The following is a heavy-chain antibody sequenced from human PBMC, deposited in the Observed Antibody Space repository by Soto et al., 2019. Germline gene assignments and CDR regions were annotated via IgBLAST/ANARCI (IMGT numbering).Heavy chain of an antibody. J-gene: IGHJ5*02. CDR1: SGSISSYY. CDR2: VYYSGST. V-gene: IGHV4-59*01. CDR3: ARDKYCSGGSSRKNWFDA. Sequence: SETLSLTGIVASGSISSYYWSWIRQPPGKGLEWIGYVYYSGSTNYNPSLKSRVTISIDTSKNQFSLKMTSVTDADTAVYYCARDKYCSGGSSRKNWFDAWGQVPLVTVSS. D-gene: IGHD2-15*01.